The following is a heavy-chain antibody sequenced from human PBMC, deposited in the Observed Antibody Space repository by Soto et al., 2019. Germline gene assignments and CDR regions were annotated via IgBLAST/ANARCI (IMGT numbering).Heavy chain of an antibody. Sequence: VASVKVSCKASGYTFTSYAMHWVRQAPGQRLEWMGWINAGNGNTKYSQKFQGRVTITRDTSASTAYMELSSLRSEDTAVYYCARLDSSGWYDWFDPWGQGTLVTVSS. V-gene: IGHV1-3*01. J-gene: IGHJ5*02. CDR1: GYTFTSYA. CDR3: ARLDSSGWYDWFDP. D-gene: IGHD6-19*01. CDR2: INAGNGNT.